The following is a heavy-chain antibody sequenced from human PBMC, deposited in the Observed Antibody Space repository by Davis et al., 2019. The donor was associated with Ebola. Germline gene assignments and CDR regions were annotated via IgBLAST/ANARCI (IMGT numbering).Heavy chain of an antibody. J-gene: IGHJ4*02. CDR1: GFTFSSYW. CDR3: ARSSLSLGYCSGGSCSEY. CDR2: IKQDGSEK. Sequence: GESLKISCAASGFTFSSYWMSWVRQAPGKGLEWVANIKQDGSEKYYVDSVKGRFTISRDNAKNSLYLQMNSLRDEDTAVYYCARSSLSLGYCSGGSCSEYWGQGTLVTVSS. V-gene: IGHV3-7*01. D-gene: IGHD2-15*01.